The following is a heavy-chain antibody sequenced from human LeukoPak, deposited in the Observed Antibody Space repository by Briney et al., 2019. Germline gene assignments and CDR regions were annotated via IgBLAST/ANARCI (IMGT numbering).Heavy chain of an antibody. CDR2: ISWNSGSI. D-gene: IGHD6-19*01. CDR3: AKDSLFLSDWYNAVFDY. J-gene: IGHJ4*02. Sequence: PGGSLRLSCAASRFTFDDYAMHWVRQAPGKGLEWVSGISWNSGSIAYADSVKGRFTISRDNAKNSLYLQMNSLRAEDTALYYCAKDSLFLSDWYNAVFDYWGQGTLVTVSS. V-gene: IGHV3-9*01. CDR1: RFTFDDYA.